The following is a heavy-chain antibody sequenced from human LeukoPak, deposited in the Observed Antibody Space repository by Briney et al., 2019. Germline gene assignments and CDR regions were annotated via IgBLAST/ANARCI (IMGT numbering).Heavy chain of an antibody. CDR1: GYTFTGYS. J-gene: IGHJ3*02. Sequence: ASVKGSCKASGYTFTGYSMHWVRQAPGQGLEWMGRINPNSGGTNYAQKFQGRVTMTRDTSTSTAYMELSRLRSDDTAVYYCARDQDVGRITMIEYAFDIWGQGTMVTVSS. V-gene: IGHV1-2*06. CDR2: INPNSGGT. D-gene: IGHD3-22*01. CDR3: ARDQDVGRITMIEYAFDI.